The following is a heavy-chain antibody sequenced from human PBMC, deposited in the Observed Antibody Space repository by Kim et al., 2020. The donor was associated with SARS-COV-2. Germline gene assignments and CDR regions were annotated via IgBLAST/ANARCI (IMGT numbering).Heavy chain of an antibody. V-gene: IGHV3-33*06. J-gene: IGHJ4*02. D-gene: IGHD3-10*01. CDR1: GFTFSSYG. CDR3: AKERHYGSGIDY. CDR2: IWYDGSNK. Sequence: GGSLRLSCAASGFTFSSYGMHWVRQAPGKGLEWVAVIWYDGSNKYYADSVKGRFTISRDNSNNTLYLQMNRLRAEDTAVYYCAKERHYGSGIDYWGQGTLVTVSS.